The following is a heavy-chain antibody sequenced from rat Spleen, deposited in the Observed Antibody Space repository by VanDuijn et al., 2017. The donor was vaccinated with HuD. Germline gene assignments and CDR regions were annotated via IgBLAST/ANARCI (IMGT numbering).Heavy chain of an antibody. CDR3: TRHDCPGLTTNWFAY. CDR1: RFTFNNYG. D-gene: IGHD1-4*01. Sequence: EVQLVESGGGLVQPGRSLKLSCAASRFTFNNYGMAWVRQAPTKGLEWVATFSYDGITTYYRDSVRGRFTISSDSARSTLYLQMDSLRSEDTDSYYCTRHDCPGLTTNWFAYWGHGTLVTVSS. V-gene: IGHV5-29*01. CDR2: FSYDGITT. J-gene: IGHJ3*01.